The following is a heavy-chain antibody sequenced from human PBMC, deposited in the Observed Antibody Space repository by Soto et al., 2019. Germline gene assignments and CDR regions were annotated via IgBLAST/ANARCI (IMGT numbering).Heavy chain of an antibody. CDR3: ARHPPYGPLDY. Sequence: QLQLQESGPGLGNPPRPRPLPAPFPVNPVGFITSGVSPWAWSRSPQGKGLEWIGNIYYSGSTYYNPSLKSRVTISGDTSKNQFSLRLTSVTAADTAVYYCARHPPYGPLDYWGQGTLVTVSS. D-gene: IGHD4-17*01. CDR1: VGFITSGVSP. V-gene: IGHV4-39*01. CDR2: IYYSGST. J-gene: IGHJ4*02.